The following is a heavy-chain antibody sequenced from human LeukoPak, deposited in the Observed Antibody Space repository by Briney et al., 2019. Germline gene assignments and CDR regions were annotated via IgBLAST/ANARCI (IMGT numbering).Heavy chain of an antibody. V-gene: IGHV3-23*01. CDR3: AKEGGYCSSTSCGAFDI. D-gene: IGHD2-2*01. J-gene: IGHJ3*02. CDR2: ISGSGALS. Sequence: QPGGSLRLSCAASGFTFSSYAMSWVRQAPGKGLEWVSDISGSGALSYYADSVKGRFTISRDNSKNTLYLQMNSLRAEDTAVYYCAKEGGYCSSTSCGAFDIWGQGTMVTVSS. CDR1: GFTFSSYA.